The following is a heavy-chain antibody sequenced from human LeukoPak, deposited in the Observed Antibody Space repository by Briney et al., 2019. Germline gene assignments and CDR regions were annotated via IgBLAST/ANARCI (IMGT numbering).Heavy chain of an antibody. CDR2: ISISGGST. D-gene: IGHD6-19*01. Sequence: GGSLRLSCAASGVTFTNYAMTWVRQAPGKGLEWVSGISISGGSTDYADSVKGRFSISRDNSKNTLYLQMNSLRAEDTAVYYCAKVPAGNKVEYWGQGTLVTVSS. CDR1: GVTFTNYA. CDR3: AKVPAGNKVEY. J-gene: IGHJ4*02. V-gene: IGHV3-23*01.